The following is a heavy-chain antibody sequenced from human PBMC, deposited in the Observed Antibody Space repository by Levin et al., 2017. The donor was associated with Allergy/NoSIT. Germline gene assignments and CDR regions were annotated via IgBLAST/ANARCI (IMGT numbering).Heavy chain of an antibody. V-gene: IGHV3-9*01. Sequence: GGSLRLSCAASGFTFDDYAMQWVRQAPGKGLEWVSGISWNSGSIDYADSVKGRFTISRDNAKNSLYLQMNSLRAEDTALYYCAKALAAQYYYYGMDVWGQGTTVTVSS. CDR3: AKALAAQYYYYGMDV. D-gene: IGHD6-13*01. CDR2: ISWNSGSI. CDR1: GFTFDDYA. J-gene: IGHJ6*02.